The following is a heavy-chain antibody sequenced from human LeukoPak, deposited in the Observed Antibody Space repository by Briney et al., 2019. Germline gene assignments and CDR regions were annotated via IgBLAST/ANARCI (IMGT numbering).Heavy chain of an antibody. J-gene: IGHJ1*01. CDR2: IRYDGSNK. V-gene: IGHV3-30*02. Sequence: GGSLRLSCAASGFTFSSYGMHWVRQAPGKGLEWVAFIRYDGSNKCYADSVKGRFTISRDNSKNTLYLQMNSLRAEDTAVYYCAKVGSRGSALPEYFQHWGQGTLVTVSS. CDR1: GFTFSSYG. D-gene: IGHD3-10*01. CDR3: AKVGSRGSALPEYFQH.